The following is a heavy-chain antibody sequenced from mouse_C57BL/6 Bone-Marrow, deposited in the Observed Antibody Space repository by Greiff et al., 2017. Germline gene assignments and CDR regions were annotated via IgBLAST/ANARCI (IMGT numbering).Heavy chain of an antibody. Sequence: QVQLQQSGPELVKPGASVKISCKASGYAFSSSWMNWVKQRPGKGLEWIGRIYPGDGDTNYNGKFKGKATLTADKSSSTAYMQLSSLTSEDSAVYFCAREEGLLRERFAYWGQGTLVTVSA. CDR3: AREEGLLRERFAY. V-gene: IGHV1-82*01. J-gene: IGHJ3*01. CDR2: IYPGDGDT. D-gene: IGHD1-1*01. CDR1: GYAFSSSW.